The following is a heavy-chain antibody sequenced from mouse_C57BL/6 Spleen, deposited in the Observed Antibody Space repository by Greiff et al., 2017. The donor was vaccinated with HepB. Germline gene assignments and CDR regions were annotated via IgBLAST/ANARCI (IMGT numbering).Heavy chain of an antibody. Sequence: VQLQQSGPELVKPGASVKISCKASGYAFSSSWMNWVKQRPGKGLEWIGRIYPGDGDTNYNGKFKGKATLTADKSSSTAYMQLSSLTSEDSAVYFCAKGWDWYSDVWGTGTTVTVSS. J-gene: IGHJ1*03. CDR1: GYAFSSSW. V-gene: IGHV1-82*01. CDR3: AKGWDWYSDV. CDR2: IYPGDGDT. D-gene: IGHD1-1*02.